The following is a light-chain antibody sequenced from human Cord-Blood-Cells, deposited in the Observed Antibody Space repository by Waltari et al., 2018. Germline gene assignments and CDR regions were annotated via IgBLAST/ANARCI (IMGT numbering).Light chain of an antibody. V-gene: IGLV2-23*01. CDR2: EGS. CDR3: CSYAGSSTWV. J-gene: IGLJ3*02. Sequence: QSALTQPASVSGSPGQSITISCTGTSSHVGSYNLVSWYQQHKGKAPKLMIYEGSNRPSGVSNRFSGSQSGNTASLTISGLQGEDEADYYCCSYAGSSTWVFGGGTKLTVL. CDR1: SSHVGSYNL.